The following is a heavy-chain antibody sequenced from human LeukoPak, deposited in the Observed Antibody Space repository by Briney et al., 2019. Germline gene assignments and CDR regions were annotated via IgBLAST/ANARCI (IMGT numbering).Heavy chain of an antibody. CDR1: GGSISSYY. J-gene: IGHJ6*03. D-gene: IGHD2-15*01. V-gene: IGHV4-59*08. Sequence: SETLSLTCTVSGGSISSYYWSWIRQSPGKGLEWIGYIYYSGSTNYNPSLKSRVTISVDTSKNQFSLKLSSVTAADTAVYYCARHRPYCSGGSCYSWSSYYYYYYMDVWGKGTTVTISS. CDR2: IYYSGST. CDR3: ARHRPYCSGGSCYSWSSYYYYYYMDV.